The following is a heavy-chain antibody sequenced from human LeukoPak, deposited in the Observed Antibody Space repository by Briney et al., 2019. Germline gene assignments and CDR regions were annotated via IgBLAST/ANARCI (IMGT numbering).Heavy chain of an antibody. CDR1: GYSFSSQW. Sequence: GESLQISCKGSGYSFSSQWIGWVRQMPGKGLEWMGVIYPADSDTRYSPSFQGQVTISADKSISTAYLRWRSLKASDTAMYYCATSPYCSGGSCYLSAYWGQGTLVTVSS. CDR2: IYPADSDT. D-gene: IGHD2-15*01. V-gene: IGHV5-51*01. J-gene: IGHJ4*02. CDR3: ATSPYCSGGSCYLSAY.